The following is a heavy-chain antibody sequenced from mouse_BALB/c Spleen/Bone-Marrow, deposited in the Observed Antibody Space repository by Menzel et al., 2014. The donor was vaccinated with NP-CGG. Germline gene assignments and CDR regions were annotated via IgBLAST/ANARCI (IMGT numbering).Heavy chain of an antibody. V-gene: IGHV7-3*02. CDR3: ARDDAMDY. CDR2: IRNKANGYTT. Sequence: EVKLEESGGGLVQPGGSLRLSCATSGFTFTDYYMSWVRQPPGKALEWLGFIRNKANGYTTEYSASVKGRSTISRDNSQSILYLQMNTLRAEDSATYYCARDDAMDYWGQGTSVTVSS. CDR1: GFTFTDYY. J-gene: IGHJ4*01.